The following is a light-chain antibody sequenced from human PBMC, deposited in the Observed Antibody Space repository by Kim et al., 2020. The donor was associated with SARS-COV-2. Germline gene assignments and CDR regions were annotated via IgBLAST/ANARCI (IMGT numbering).Light chain of an antibody. CDR3: AAWDDSLNNPV. CDR1: SSNSGGNP. CDR2: SNN. J-gene: IGLJ2*01. V-gene: IGLV1-44*01. Sequence: GQRVTISCSGSSSNSGGNPENWYRRLPGAAPKLLIYSNNQRPSGVPDRFSGSKSGTSASLAISGLQSEDEADYYCAAWDDSLNNPVFGGGTQLTVL.